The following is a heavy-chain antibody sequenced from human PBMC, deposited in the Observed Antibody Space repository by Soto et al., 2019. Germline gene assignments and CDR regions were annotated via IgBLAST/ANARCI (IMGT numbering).Heavy chain of an antibody. J-gene: IGHJ6*02. D-gene: IGHD3-10*01. V-gene: IGHV3-23*01. CDR2: ISGSGHNT. Sequence: GGSLRLSCTASGFIFDSYAMSWVRQAPGKGLACISTISGSGHNTYYADSVKGRFTISRDSSKDTVYLQMNNLRADDTAVYFCGGGPDYRNNYYYGMDVWGQGTTVTVSS. CDR1: GFIFDSYA. CDR3: GGGPDYRNNYYYGMDV.